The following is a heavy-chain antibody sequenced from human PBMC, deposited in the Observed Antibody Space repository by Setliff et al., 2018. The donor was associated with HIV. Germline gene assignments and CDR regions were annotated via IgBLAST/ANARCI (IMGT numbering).Heavy chain of an antibody. CDR1: GYTFTGYS. Sequence: ASVKVSCKASGYTFTGYSLHWVRRAPGQGLEWMGWISPYNGNTNYAQKCQGRVSMTTDISMNTAYLERRSLTSDDTAMYYCARGIYAAAVTKGNSYMDVWGKGTTVTVS. CDR3: ARGIYAAAVTKGNSYMDV. CDR2: ISPYNGNT. V-gene: IGHV1-18*04. D-gene: IGHD6-13*01. J-gene: IGHJ6*03.